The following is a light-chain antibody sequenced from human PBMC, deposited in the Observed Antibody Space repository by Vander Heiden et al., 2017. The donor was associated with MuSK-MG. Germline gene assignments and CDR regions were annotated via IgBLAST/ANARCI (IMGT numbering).Light chain of an antibody. CDR2: DVS. CDR3: CSYADSSTFDVV. V-gene: IGLV2-23*02. CDR1: SSDVGSYNL. Sequence: QSALTQPASVSGSPGQSITISCTGTSSDVGSYNLVSWYQQHPGKAPKLMIYDVSKRPSGVSNRFSGSNSGNTASLTISGLQAEDEADYYCCSYADSSTFDVVFGGGTKLTVL. J-gene: IGLJ2*01.